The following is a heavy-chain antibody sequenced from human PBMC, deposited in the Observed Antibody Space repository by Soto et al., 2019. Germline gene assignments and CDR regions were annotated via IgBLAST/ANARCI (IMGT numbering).Heavy chain of an antibody. J-gene: IGHJ4*02. CDR2: ISYDGSNK. V-gene: IGHV3-30-3*01. Sequence: GSLRLSCAASGFTFSSYAIHWVRQAPGKGLEWVAVISYDGSNKYYADSVKGRFTISRDNSKNTLYLQMNSLRAEDTAVYYCARDWDYYDSSGYYPHWGQGTLVTVS. CDR1: GFTFSSYA. D-gene: IGHD3-22*01. CDR3: ARDWDYYDSSGYYPH.